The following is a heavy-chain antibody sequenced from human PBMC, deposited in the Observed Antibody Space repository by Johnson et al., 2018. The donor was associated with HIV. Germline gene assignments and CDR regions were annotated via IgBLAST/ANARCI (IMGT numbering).Heavy chain of an antibody. D-gene: IGHD3-10*01. CDR1: GFTFSSYA. CDR3: ARIGLPYYYGSGSYSHDAFDI. Sequence: QVQLVESGGGVVQPGRSLRLSCAASGFTFSSYAMHCVRQAPGKGLEWVAVISYDGSYKYYADSVKGRFTISRDNSKNTLYLQMNSLRAEDTAVYYCARIGLPYYYGSGSYSHDAFDIWGQGTMVTVSS. J-gene: IGHJ3*02. CDR2: ISYDGSYK. V-gene: IGHV3-30*04.